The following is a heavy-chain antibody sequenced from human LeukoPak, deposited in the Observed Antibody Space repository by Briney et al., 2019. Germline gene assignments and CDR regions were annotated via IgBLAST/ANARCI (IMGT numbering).Heavy chain of an antibody. CDR3: AKDRYGDFYNWFDP. D-gene: IGHD4-17*01. CDR1: RFTFSSYA. V-gene: IGHV3-23*01. CDR2: ISGSGGST. J-gene: IGHJ5*02. Sequence: GGSLRLSCAASRFTFSSYAMNWVRQAPGKGLEWVSAISGSGGSTYYADSVKGRFTISRDNSKNTLYLQMNSLRAEDTAVYYCAKDRYGDFYNWFDPWGQGTLVTVSS.